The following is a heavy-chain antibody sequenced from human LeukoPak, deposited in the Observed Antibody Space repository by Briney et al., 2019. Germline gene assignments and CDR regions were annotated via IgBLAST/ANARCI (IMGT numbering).Heavy chain of an antibody. CDR2: INHSGST. D-gene: IGHD3-22*01. CDR1: GGSFSGYY. J-gene: IGHJ5*02. CDR3: ARRVAYYDSSGYQFDP. V-gene: IGHV4-34*01. Sequence: SETLSLTCAVYGGSFSGYYWSWIRQPPRKGLEWIGEINHSGSTNYNPSLKSRVTISVDTSKNQFSLKLSSVTAADTAVYYCARRVAYYDSSGYQFDPWGQGTLVTVSS.